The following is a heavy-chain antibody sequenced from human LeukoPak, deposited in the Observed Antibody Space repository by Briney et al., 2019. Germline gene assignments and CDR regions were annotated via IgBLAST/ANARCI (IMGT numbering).Heavy chain of an antibody. J-gene: IGHJ4*02. CDR3: AKGSHGSGSYYNPYYFDY. CDR2: IRYDGSNK. Sequence: PGGSLRLSCAASGFTFSSYGMHWVRQAPGKGLEWVAFIRYDGSNKYYADSVNGRFTISRDNSKNTLYLQMNSLRAEDTAVYYCAKGSHGSGSYYNPYYFDYWGQGTLVTVSS. D-gene: IGHD3-10*01. CDR1: GFTFSSYG. V-gene: IGHV3-30*02.